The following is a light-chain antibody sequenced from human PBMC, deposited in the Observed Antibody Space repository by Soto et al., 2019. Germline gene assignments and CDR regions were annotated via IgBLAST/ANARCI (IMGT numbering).Light chain of an antibody. CDR1: QSVSSN. Sequence: EIVMTQSPATLSVSPGERATLSCRASQSVSSNLAWYQQKPGQAPRLLIYGASTRATGIPARSSGSGSGTEFTLTISSLQSEDFAVYYCQQYNNWHGTFGQGTKVDIK. V-gene: IGKV3-15*01. J-gene: IGKJ1*01. CDR2: GAS. CDR3: QQYNNWHGT.